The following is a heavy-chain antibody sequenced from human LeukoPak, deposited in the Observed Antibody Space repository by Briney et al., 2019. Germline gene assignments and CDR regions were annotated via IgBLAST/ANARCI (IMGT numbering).Heavy chain of an antibody. CDR2: IYYSGST. V-gene: IGHV4-59*08. J-gene: IGHJ4*02. Sequence: PSETLSLTCTVSGGSIRSYYWSWIRQPPGKGLEWIGYIYYSGSTNCNPSLKSRVTISVDTSKNQFSLKLSSVTAADTAVYYCARHVSGWSHLDYWGQGTLVTVSP. CDR3: ARHVSGWSHLDY. D-gene: IGHD6-19*01. CDR1: GGSIRSYY.